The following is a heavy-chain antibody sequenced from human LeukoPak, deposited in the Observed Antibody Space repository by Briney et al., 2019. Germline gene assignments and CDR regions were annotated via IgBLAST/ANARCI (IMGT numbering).Heavy chain of an antibody. J-gene: IGHJ6*03. V-gene: IGHV3-53*01. CDR1: GFTVSSNY. CDR2: IYSGGST. Sequence: GGSLRLSCAASGFTVSSNYMSWVRQAPGKGLEWVSVIYSGGSTYYADSVKGRFTISRDNSKNTLYLQMNSLRAEDTAVYYCAGAYCGGDCYSYYYYMDVWGKGTTVTVSS. CDR3: AGAYCGGDCYSYYYYMDV. D-gene: IGHD2-21*01.